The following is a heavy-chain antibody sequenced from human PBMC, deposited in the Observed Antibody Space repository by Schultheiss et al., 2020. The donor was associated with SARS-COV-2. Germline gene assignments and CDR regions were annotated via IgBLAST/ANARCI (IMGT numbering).Heavy chain of an antibody. CDR2: IDPSDSYA. J-gene: IGHJ3*02. V-gene: IGHV5-10-1*01. Sequence: GGSLRLSCKGSGYNFPNYWITWVRQMPGKGLEWMGRIDPSDSYANYSPSFQGHVTISADKSSSTAYLQWRSLRASDTAIYYCARMFVVSPLDIQAFDIWGQGTMVTVSS. CDR3: ARMFVVSPLDIQAFDI. CDR1: GYNFPNYW. D-gene: IGHD2-2*02.